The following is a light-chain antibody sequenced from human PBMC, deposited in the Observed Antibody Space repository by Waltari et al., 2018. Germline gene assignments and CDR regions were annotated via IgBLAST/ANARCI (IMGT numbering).Light chain of an antibody. CDR2: WAS. J-gene: IGKJ4*01. V-gene: IGKV4-1*01. Sequence: DIVMTQYPDSLALSLGERANTNCTSSHSVLHSSNNKNYLAWYQQKPGQPPNLLIYWASTRESGVPDRFSGSGSGTDFTLTISSLQAEDVAVYYCQQYYNAPLTFGGGTKVEIK. CDR1: HSVLHSSNNKNY. CDR3: QQYYNAPLT.